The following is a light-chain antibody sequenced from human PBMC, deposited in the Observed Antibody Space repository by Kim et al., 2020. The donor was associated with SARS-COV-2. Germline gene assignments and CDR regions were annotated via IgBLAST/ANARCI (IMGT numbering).Light chain of an antibody. CDR2: GKN. CDR3: NCRDSNHWV. V-gene: IGLV3-19*01. J-gene: IGLJ3*02. Sequence: SVALGQTVGDTCRGESLGSHYASRYRQKPGRAPVLVIYGKNNRPSGIPARFSGSTSGNTASLTITGAQAEDEADYYCNCRDSNHWVFGGGTQLTVL. CDR1: SLGSHY.